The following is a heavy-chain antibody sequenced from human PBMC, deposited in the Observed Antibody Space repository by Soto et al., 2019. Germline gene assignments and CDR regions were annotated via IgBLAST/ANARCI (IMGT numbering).Heavy chain of an antibody. CDR3: TKGCYDLIYYFGMDG. Sequence: EVQLIESGGGLVQPGTSLRVSCAASGFTFHEYAMHWVRQAPGKGLEWVSGISSDGDTISYADSVQGRFTVFRDNAKNSLYLQMNVLMAEDTALYYGTKGCYDLIYYFGMDGWGQGTTVTVSS. CDR1: GFTFHEYA. CDR2: ISSDGDTI. V-gene: IGHV3-9*01. J-gene: IGHJ6*01. D-gene: IGHD5-12*01.